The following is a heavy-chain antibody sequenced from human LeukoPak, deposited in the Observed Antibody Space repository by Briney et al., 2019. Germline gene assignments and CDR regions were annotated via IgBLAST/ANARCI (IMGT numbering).Heavy chain of an antibody. D-gene: IGHD3-22*01. CDR2: INAYNGHR. J-gene: IGHJ4*02. Sequence: VKFSCKASGYTFTNYGFSWVRQAPGQGLEWMGWINAYNGHRNYAQKLQGRVTMTTDTSTTTAYMELRSLRSDDTAVYYCARVDDTSDFGGPFDYWGQGTVVTVSS. CDR3: ARVDDTSDFGGPFDY. V-gene: IGHV1-18*01. CDR1: GYTFTNYG.